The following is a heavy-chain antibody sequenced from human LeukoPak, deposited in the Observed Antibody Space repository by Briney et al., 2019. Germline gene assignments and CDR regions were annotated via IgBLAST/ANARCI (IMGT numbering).Heavy chain of an antibody. CDR3: ARDPVEWELLLDY. CDR2: MNIDGSEK. Sequence: GGSLRLSCAVPGFTFSNYAMTWVRQAPGKRPEWVANMNIDGSEKYYADSVKGRFSISRDNARNSVYLQMASLRVEDTAVYYCARDPVEWELLLDYWGQGTLSPSPQ. V-gene: IGHV3-7*01. J-gene: IGHJ4*02. D-gene: IGHD1-26*01. CDR1: GFTFSNYA.